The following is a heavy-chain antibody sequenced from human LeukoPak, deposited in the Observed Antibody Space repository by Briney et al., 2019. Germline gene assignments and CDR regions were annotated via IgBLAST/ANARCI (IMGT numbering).Heavy chain of an antibody. CDR3: ARVTAAAGDWYYYYMDV. CDR1: GGTFSSYA. J-gene: IGHJ6*03. CDR2: IIPIFGTA. Sequence: SVKVSCKASGGTFSSYAISWVRQAPGQGLEWMGRIIPIFGTANYAQKFQGRVTITTDESTSTAYMELSSLRSEDTAVYYCARVTAAAGDWYYYYMDVWGKGTTVTVSS. D-gene: IGHD6-13*01. V-gene: IGHV1-69*05.